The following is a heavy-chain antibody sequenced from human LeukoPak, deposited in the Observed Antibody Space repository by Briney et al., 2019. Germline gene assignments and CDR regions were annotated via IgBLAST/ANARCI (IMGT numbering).Heavy chain of an antibody. J-gene: IGHJ4*02. Sequence: ASVKVSCKASGYTFTSYDINWVRQAPGQGLEWMGWMNPNSGNTGYAQKFQGRVTMTRNTSISTAYMELSSLRSEDTAVYYCASWSSWSTSRGSFDYWGQGTLVTVSS. CDR1: GYTFTSYD. V-gene: IGHV1-8*01. CDR2: MNPNSGNT. CDR3: ASWSSWSTSRGSFDY. D-gene: IGHD2-2*01.